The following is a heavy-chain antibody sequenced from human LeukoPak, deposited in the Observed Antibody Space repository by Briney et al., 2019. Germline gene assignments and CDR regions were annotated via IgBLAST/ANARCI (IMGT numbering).Heavy chain of an antibody. V-gene: IGHV3-9*01. Sequence: GGPLRLSCAASGFSFDDYAMHWVRQAPGKGLEWVSGISWNSGSIGYADSVKGRFTISRDNAKNSLYLQMNSLRAEDTALYYCTKDVGSYYGGSFDYWGQGTLVSVSS. CDR1: GFSFDDYA. J-gene: IGHJ4*02. CDR3: TKDVGSYYGGSFDY. D-gene: IGHD1-26*01. CDR2: ISWNSGSI.